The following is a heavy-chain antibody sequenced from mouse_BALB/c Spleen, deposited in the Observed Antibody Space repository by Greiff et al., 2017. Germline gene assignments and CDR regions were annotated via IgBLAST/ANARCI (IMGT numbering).Heavy chain of an antibody. J-gene: IGHJ3*01. CDR2: ISSGSSTI. D-gene: IGHD2-4*01. V-gene: IGHV5-17*02. CDR3: ARVLYDYDVTWFAY. Sequence: EVMLVESGGGLVQPGGSRKLSCAASGFTFSSFGMHWVRQAPEKGLEWVAYISSGSSTIYYADTVKGRFTISRDNPKNTLFLQMSSLRSEDTAMYYCARVLYDYDVTWFAYWGQGTLVTVSA. CDR1: GFTFSSFG.